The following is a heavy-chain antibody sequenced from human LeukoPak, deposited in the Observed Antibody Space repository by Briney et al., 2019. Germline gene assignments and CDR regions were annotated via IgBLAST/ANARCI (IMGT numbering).Heavy chain of an antibody. J-gene: IGHJ4*02. CDR1: GGTFSSYA. CDR3: ARAVLVRYFDWLLSLDY. D-gene: IGHD3-9*01. CDR2: IIPIFGTA. Sequence: GASVKVSCKASGGTFSSYAISWVRQAPGQGLEWMGGIIPIFGTANYAQKFQGRVTITADESTSTAYMELSSLRSEDTAVYYCARAVLVRYFDWLLSLDYWGQGTLVTVSS. V-gene: IGHV1-69*13.